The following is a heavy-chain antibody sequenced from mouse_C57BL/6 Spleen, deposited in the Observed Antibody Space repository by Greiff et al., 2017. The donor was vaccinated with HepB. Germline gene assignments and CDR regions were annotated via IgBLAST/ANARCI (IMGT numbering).Heavy chain of an antibody. J-gene: IGHJ4*01. CDR3: ARGNPYYAMDY. CDR2: INYDGSST. V-gene: IGHV5-16*01. Sequence: EVQLVESEGGLVQPGSSMKLSCTASGFTFSDYYMAWVRQVPEKGLEWVANINYDGSSTYYLDSLKSRFIISRDNAKNILYLQMSSLKSEDTATYYCARGNPYYAMDYWGQGTSVTVSS. CDR1: GFTFSDYY.